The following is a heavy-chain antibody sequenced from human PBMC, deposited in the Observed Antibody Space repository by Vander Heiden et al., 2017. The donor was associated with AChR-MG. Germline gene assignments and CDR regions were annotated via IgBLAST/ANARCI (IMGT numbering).Heavy chain of an antibody. CDR1: GFSFRNYG. D-gene: IGHD1-26*01. J-gene: IGHJ4*02. CDR2: VSSDGNNK. CDR3: AKGLYSGSYFVDY. V-gene: IGHV3-30*18. Sequence: QVQLVESGGGAVQPGRSLRLSCAASGFSFRNYGMHWVRQAPGKGLGWVAVVSSDGNNKYYADSVKGRFTTSRDNSRNTLYLEMDSLRAEDTAVYYCAKGLYSGSYFVDYWGQGTLVTVSS.